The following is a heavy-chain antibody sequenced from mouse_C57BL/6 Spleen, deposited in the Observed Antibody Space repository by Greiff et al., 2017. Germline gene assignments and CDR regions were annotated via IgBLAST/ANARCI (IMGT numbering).Heavy chain of an antibody. V-gene: IGHV1-81*01. CDR2: IYPRSGNT. CDR3: ARRAITTVVARGFAY. CDR1: GYTFTSYG. Sequence: VHLVESGAELARPGASVKLSCKASGYTFTSYGISWVKQRTGQGLEWIGEIYPRSGNTYYNEKFKGKATLTADKSSSTAYMELRSLTSEDSAVYFCARRAITTVVARGFAYWGQGTLVTVSA. J-gene: IGHJ3*01. D-gene: IGHD1-1*01.